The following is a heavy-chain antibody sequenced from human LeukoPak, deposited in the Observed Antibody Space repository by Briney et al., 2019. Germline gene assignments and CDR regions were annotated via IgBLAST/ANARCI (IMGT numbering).Heavy chain of an antibody. CDR2: ISSTSTYI. Sequence: PGGSLRLSCAASGFTFSSFTMNWVRQAPGKGLEWVSSISSTSTYIHYADSVKGRFTISRDNAKNSLYLQMNSLRAEYTAVYYCAIFDYADYLAFDYWGQGTLVTVSS. CDR3: AIFDYADYLAFDY. V-gene: IGHV3-21*01. CDR1: GFTFSSFT. J-gene: IGHJ4*02. D-gene: IGHD4-17*01.